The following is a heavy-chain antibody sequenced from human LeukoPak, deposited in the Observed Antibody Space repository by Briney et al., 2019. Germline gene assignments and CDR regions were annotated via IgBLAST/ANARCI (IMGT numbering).Heavy chain of an antibody. CDR2: ISSSSSYI. D-gene: IGHD3-16*02. CDR1: GFTFSSYS. Sequence: PGGSLRLSCAASGFTFSSYSMNWVRQAPGEGLEWVSSISSSSSYIYYAYSVKGRFTISRDNAKNSLYLQMNSLRAEDTAVYYCARDYVWGSYRPTPGDPWGQGTLVTVSS. V-gene: IGHV3-21*01. J-gene: IGHJ5*02. CDR3: ARDYVWGSYRPTPGDP.